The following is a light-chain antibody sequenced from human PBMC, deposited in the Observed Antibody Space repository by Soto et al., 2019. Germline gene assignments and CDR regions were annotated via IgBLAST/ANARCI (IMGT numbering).Light chain of an antibody. J-gene: IGKJ1*01. V-gene: IGKV3-20*01. CDR1: QTGSNSY. CDR2: GVY. Sequence: EIVLTQSPGTLYLSPGERATLSCRASQTGSNSYLAWYQHKSGQAPRLLIYGVYTRASGIPDRFSGSGSGTESTLTITRLEPEDSAVYFCQYYGYSQWTFCQGAKVDIK. CDR3: QYYGYSQWT.